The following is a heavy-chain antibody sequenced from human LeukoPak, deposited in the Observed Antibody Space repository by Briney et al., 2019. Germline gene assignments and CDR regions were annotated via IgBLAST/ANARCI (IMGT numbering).Heavy chain of an antibody. CDR2: ISYDGSNT. J-gene: IGHJ3*02. CDR1: GFTFSSYA. V-gene: IGHV3-30*04. Sequence: GGSLRLSCAASGFTFSSYAMHWVREAPGKGLEGVAVISYDGSNTYYADSVKGRFTISRDNSKNTLYLKMNSLRAEDTAVYYCARDTAAFDSWGQGTMVTVSS. CDR3: ARDTAAFDS.